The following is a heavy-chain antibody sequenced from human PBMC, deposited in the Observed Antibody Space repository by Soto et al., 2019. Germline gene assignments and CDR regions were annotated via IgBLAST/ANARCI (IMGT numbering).Heavy chain of an antibody. CDR3: ASQFSGYYFTDAFDI. V-gene: IGHV4-39*01. CDR2: IYYSGST. CDR1: GGSISSSSYY. Sequence: QLQLQESGPGLVKPSETLSLTCTVSGGSISSSSYYWGWIRQPPGKGLEWIGSIYYSGSTYYNPSLKSRVTLSVGPSKNQFYLKLSSVTAAETAVYYCASQFSGYYFTDAFDIWGQGTMVTVSS. J-gene: IGHJ3*02. D-gene: IGHD3-22*01.